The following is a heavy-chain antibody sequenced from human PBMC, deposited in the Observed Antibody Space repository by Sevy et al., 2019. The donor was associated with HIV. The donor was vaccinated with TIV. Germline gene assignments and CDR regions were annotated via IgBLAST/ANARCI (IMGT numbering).Heavy chain of an antibody. CDR3: AKDFTGYNGMDV. Sequence: GGSLRLSCVVSGITFSTSGMHGVRQAPCKGLEWVAVISYHGRDKFYADSVKGRSTISRDNSKNILYLQMISLRAEDTAVYYCAKDFTGYNGMDVWGQGTMVTVSS. CDR1: GITFSTSG. CDR2: ISYHGRDK. J-gene: IGHJ6*02. V-gene: IGHV3-30*18. D-gene: IGHD3-9*01.